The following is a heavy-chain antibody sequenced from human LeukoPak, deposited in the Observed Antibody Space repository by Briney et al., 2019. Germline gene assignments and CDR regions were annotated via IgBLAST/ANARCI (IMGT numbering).Heavy chain of an antibody. J-gene: IGHJ4*02. V-gene: IGHV4-59*01. CDR3: ARFSGSGWYEVDY. CDR2: IYYSGST. D-gene: IGHD6-19*01. CDR1: GGSISSYY. Sequence: SETLSLTCTVSGGSISSYYRSWIRQPPGKGLEWIGYIYYSGSTNYNPSLKSRVTISVDTSKNQFSLKLSSVTAADTAVYYCARFSGSGWYEVDYWGQGTLVTVSS.